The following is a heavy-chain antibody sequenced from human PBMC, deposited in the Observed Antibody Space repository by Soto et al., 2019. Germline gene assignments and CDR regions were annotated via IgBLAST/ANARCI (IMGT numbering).Heavy chain of an antibody. CDR1: GFTFTAYY. V-gene: IGHV1-2*02. J-gene: IGHJ6*02. CDR2: INPNNGDT. Sequence: QVQLVQSGAEVKKPGASVRVSCAASGFTFTAYYLHWVRQAPRQGPEWMGWINPNNGDTNYAQKFQGRVTMTRDTSISTAYMDLSNLRSDDTALYYCARDGSGTLFYGMDVWGQGTTVTVSS. D-gene: IGHD3-10*01. CDR3: ARDGSGTLFYGMDV.